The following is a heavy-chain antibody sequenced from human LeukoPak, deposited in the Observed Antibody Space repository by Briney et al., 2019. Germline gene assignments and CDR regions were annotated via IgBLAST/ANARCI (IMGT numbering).Heavy chain of an antibody. CDR1: GFTFSSYA. V-gene: IGHV3-64D*09. CDR3: VKGQRYYDSSGYYCIEYFQH. Sequence: PGGSLRLSCSASGFTFSSYAMHWVRQAPGKGLEYVSAISSNGGSTYYADSVKGRFTISRDNSKNTLYLQMSSLGAEDTAVYYCVKGQRYYDSSGYYCIEYFQHWGQGTLVTVSS. J-gene: IGHJ1*01. D-gene: IGHD3-22*01. CDR2: ISSNGGST.